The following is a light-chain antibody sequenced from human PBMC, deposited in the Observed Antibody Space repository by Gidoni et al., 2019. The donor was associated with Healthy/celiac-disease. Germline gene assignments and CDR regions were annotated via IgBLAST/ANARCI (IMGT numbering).Light chain of an antibody. Sequence: SYELTQPLSVSVALGQTARITCGGNNIGSKNVHWYQTKPGQAPVLVIYRDSNRPSGIPERFSGSNSGNTATLTISRAQAGDEADYYRQVWDSSTASVFGGGTKLTVL. V-gene: IGLV3-9*01. J-gene: IGLJ3*02. CDR1: NIGSKN. CDR2: RDS. CDR3: QVWDSSTASV.